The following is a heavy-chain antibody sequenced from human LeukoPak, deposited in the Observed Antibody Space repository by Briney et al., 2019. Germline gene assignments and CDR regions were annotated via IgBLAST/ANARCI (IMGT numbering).Heavy chain of an antibody. J-gene: IGHJ4*02. CDR2: INPNSGGT. CDR1: GYTFTGYY. V-gene: IGHV1-2*02. D-gene: IGHD3-3*01. Sequence: GASVKVSCNASGYTFTGYYMHWVRQAPGQGLEWMGWINPNSGGTNYAQKFQGRVTMTRDTSISTAYMELSRLRSDDTAVYYCARGEGISITIFGVVLDYWGQGTLVTVSS. CDR3: ARGEGISITIFGVVLDY.